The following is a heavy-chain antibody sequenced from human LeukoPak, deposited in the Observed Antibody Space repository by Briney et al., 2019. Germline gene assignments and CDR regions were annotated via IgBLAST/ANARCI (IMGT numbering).Heavy chain of an antibody. V-gene: IGHV1-8*01. CDR3: ARVGGDTVTNRY. CDR1: GYTFTSYD. Sequence: GASVKVSCKASGYTFTSYDINWVRQATGQGLEWMGWMNPNSGNTGYAQRFQGRVTMTRNTSISTAYMELSSLRSEDTAVYYCARVGGDTVTNRYWGQGTLVTVSS. D-gene: IGHD4-17*01. CDR2: MNPNSGNT. J-gene: IGHJ4*02.